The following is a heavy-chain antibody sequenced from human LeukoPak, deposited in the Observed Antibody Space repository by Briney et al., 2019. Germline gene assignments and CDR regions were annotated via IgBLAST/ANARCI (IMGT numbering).Heavy chain of an antibody. CDR1: GGSISSSSYY. CDR2: IYYSGST. J-gene: IGHJ5*02. V-gene: IGHV4-39*01. Sequence: SETLSLTCTVSGGSISSSSYYWGWIRQPPGKGLEWIGSIYYSGSTYYNPSLKSRVTICVDTSKNQFSLKLSSVTAADTAVYYCARLHMAAAGKGDPKHNWFDPWGQGTLVTVSS. D-gene: IGHD6-13*01. CDR3: ARLHMAAAGKGDPKHNWFDP.